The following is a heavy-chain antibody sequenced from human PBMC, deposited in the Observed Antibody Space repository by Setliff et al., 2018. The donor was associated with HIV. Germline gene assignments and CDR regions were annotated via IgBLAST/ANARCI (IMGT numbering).Heavy chain of an antibody. V-gene: IGHV4-34*01. CDR2: IDHSGST. CDR1: DGSFSGYY. CDR3: ARFPHEREPKT. Sequence: ASETLSLTCAVYDGSFSGYYWSWIRQPPGKGLEWIGEIDHSGSTNYNPSLRSRVIMSMDTSKNQFSLKLSSVTAADTAVYYCARFPHEREPKTWGQGTLVTVSS. D-gene: IGHD1-1*01. J-gene: IGHJ1*01.